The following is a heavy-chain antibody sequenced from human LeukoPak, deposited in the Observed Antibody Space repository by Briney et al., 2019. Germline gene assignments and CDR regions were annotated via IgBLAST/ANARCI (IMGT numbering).Heavy chain of an antibody. V-gene: IGHV3-30*18. Sequence: GTSLRLSCAASGFTFSSHGMHWVCQAPGMGLEWVALILYDGSNEYYADSVQGRFTISRDSSRNTLYLQMNSLRAEDTAVYYCAKDGTGGYYYLDYWGQGTLVTVSS. CDR1: GFTFSSHG. CDR3: AKDGTGGYYYLDY. D-gene: IGHD3-22*01. CDR2: ILYDGSNE. J-gene: IGHJ4*02.